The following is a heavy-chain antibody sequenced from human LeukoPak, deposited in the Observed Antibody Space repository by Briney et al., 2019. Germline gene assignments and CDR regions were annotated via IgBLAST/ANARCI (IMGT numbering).Heavy chain of an antibody. Sequence: GGSLRLSCAASGFTFSNYAMTGVHRAPGKGLEWVSAIGASGVDTYYADSVRGRFTVSRDNSKNILYLYMSSLRAEDTAVYFCAKRPRDSTGYYLGAFHDWGQGTTVTVSS. J-gene: IGHJ3*01. V-gene: IGHV3-23*01. CDR1: GFTFSNYA. CDR2: IGASGVDT. D-gene: IGHD3-22*01. CDR3: AKRPRDSTGYYLGAFHD.